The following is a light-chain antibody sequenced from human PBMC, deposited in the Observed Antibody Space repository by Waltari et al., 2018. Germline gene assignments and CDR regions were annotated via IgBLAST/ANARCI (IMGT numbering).Light chain of an antibody. CDR3: HQSYSTPRT. Sequence: DIQLTQPPSPMSASVGDRVTITVRASQSSSSYLNWYQQKPWNVPKLLISAASSLQTVVPSRFSVNVSVTDFSLTISSLQPDDFATYYCHQSYSTPRTFGVGTKMEIK. CDR2: AAS. V-gene: IGKV1-39*01. CDR1: QSSSSY. J-gene: IGKJ4*01.